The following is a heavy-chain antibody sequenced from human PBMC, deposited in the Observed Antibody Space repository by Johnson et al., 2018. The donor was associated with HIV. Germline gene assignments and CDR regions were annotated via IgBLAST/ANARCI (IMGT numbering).Heavy chain of an antibody. CDR3: ARERNYGTHAAFDI. D-gene: IGHD1-7*01. CDR2: IYADGGT. J-gene: IGHJ3*02. Sequence: VQLVESGGGLVKPGGSLRLSCAASGFTFSDYYMSWIRQAPGKGLEWVSVIYADGGTYYPDSVKARFTISRDNSKNTLYLQMNSLRAEDTAVYYCARERNYGTHAAFDIWGQGTMVTVSS. V-gene: IGHV3-66*01. CDR1: GFTFSDYY.